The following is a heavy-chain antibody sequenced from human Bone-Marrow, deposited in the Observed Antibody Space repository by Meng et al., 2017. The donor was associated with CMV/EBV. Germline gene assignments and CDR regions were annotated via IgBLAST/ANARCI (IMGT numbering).Heavy chain of an antibody. V-gene: IGHV3-23*01. Sequence: FNCKNYAMSLVRQAPGKGPEWVSAISGSGDTTYNADSVKGRFTISRDNSKNMLHLQMNSLRAEDTAVYYCAKDLEFRDFWSGYTFDHWGRGTLVTVSS. CDR1: FNCKNYA. CDR2: ISGSGDTT. D-gene: IGHD3-3*01. J-gene: IGHJ4*02. CDR3: AKDLEFRDFWSGYTFDH.